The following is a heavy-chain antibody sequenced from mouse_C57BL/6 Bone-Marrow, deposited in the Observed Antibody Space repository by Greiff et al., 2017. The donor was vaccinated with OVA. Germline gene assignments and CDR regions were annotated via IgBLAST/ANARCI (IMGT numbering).Heavy chain of an antibody. CDR3: ARIPWFAY. Sequence: EVKLMESGGGLVQPGGSLKLSCAASGFTFSDYYMYWVRQTPEKRLEWVAYISNGGGSTYYPDTVKGRFTISRDNAKNTLYLQMSRLKSEDTAMYYCARIPWFAYWGQGTLVTVSA. V-gene: IGHV5-12*01. CDR1: GFTFSDYY. J-gene: IGHJ3*01. CDR2: ISNGGGST.